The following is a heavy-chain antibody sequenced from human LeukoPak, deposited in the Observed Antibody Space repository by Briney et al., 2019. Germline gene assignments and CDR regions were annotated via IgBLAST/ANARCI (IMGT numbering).Heavy chain of an antibody. CDR2: IYYSGST. V-gene: IGHV4-59*08. CDR3: ARLLLKDDWYFDL. J-gene: IGHJ2*01. Sequence: SETLSLTCTVSGGSISSYYWSWIRQPPGKGLEWIGYIYYSGSTNYNPSPKSRVTISVDTSKNQFSLKLSSVTAADTAVYYCARLLLKDDWYFDLWGRGTLVTVSS. D-gene: IGHD2-21*01. CDR1: GGSISSYY.